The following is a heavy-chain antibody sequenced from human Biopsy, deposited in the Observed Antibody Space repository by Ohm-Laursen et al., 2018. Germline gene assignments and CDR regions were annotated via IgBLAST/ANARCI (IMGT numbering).Heavy chain of an antibody. CDR1: GDSINSSY. Sequence: SQTLSLTCTVSGDSINSSYWSWIPQAPGKGLVWIGFISNSGNTNYNPPLKSRVTISADTSKNQFLLKLGSVTVADTAVFYCARRGSGGRSFDYWGQGTLVTVSS. CDR3: ARRGSGGRSFDY. D-gene: IGHD2-15*01. CDR2: ISNSGNT. V-gene: IGHV4-59*08. J-gene: IGHJ4*02.